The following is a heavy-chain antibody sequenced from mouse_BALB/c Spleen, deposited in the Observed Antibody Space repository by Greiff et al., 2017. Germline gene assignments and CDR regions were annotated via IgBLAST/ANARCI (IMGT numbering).Heavy chain of an antibody. V-gene: IGHV2-6-7*01. CDR3: AREEVYGNYAMDY. Sequence: QVQLQQSGPGLVAPSQSLSITCTASGFSLTGYGVNWVRQTPGKGLEWLGMIWGDGSTDHNSALKYRLSISQDNSKSQVFLKMNSLQTDDTARYYCAREEVYGNYAMDYWGQGTSVTVSS. CDR1: GFSLTGYG. CDR2: IWGDGST. J-gene: IGHJ4*01. D-gene: IGHD2-1*01.